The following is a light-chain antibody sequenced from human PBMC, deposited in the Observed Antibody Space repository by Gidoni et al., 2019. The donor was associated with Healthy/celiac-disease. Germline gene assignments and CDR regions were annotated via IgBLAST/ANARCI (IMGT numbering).Light chain of an antibody. CDR2: SNN. Sequence: QSVLTQPPSASGPPGQGSTISCSGSSSNIGSNTVNWSPQLPGTAPKLLIYSNNQRPSGVPDRFSGSKSGTSASLAISGLQSEDEADYYCAAWDDSLNGYAFGTGTKVTVL. V-gene: IGLV1-44*01. J-gene: IGLJ1*01. CDR1: SSNIGSNT. CDR3: AAWDDSLNGYA.